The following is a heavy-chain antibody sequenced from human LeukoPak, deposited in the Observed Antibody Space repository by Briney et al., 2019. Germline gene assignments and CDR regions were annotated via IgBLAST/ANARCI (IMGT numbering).Heavy chain of an antibody. Sequence: KTSETLSLTCTVSGGSISSSSYYWGWIRQPPGKGLEWIGSIYYSGRTYYNPSLKSRVTIFEDTSKNQFSLILSSVTAADTAVYYCARRGIYGYFDYWGQGILVTVSS. J-gene: IGHJ4*02. D-gene: IGHD1-26*01. CDR1: GGSISSSSYY. CDR3: ARRGIYGYFDY. CDR2: IYYSGRT. V-gene: IGHV4-39*01.